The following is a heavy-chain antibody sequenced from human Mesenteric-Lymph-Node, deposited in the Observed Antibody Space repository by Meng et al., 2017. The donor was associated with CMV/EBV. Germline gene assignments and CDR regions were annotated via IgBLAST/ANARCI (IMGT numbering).Heavy chain of an antibody. J-gene: IGHJ5*02. CDR1: GGSISSSSYY. D-gene: IGHD2-2*01. Sequence: ESLKISCTVSGGSISSSSYYWGWIRQPPGKGLEWIGSIYYSGSTYYNPSLKSRVTISVDTSKNQFSLKLSSVTAADTAVYYCARAEIVVVPAARPGWFDPWGQGTLVTVSS. CDR3: ARAEIVVVPAARPGWFDP. CDR2: IYYSGST. V-gene: IGHV4-39*07.